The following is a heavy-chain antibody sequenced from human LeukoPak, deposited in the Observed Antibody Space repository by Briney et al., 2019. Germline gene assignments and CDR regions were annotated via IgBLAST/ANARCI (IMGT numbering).Heavy chain of an antibody. Sequence: PGGSLRLSCAASGFTFSSYWMSWVRQAPGKGLEWVANIKQDGSEKYYVDSVKGRFTISRDNAKNSLYLQMNSLRAEDTAVYYCASSLYYDFWSGYYSDYWGQGTPVTVSS. V-gene: IGHV3-7*01. CDR1: GFTFSSYW. J-gene: IGHJ4*02. CDR2: IKQDGSEK. CDR3: ASSLYYDFWSGYYSDY. D-gene: IGHD3-3*01.